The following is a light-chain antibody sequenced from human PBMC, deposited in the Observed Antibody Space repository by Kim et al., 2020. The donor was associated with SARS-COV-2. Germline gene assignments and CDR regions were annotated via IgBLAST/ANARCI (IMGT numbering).Light chain of an antibody. V-gene: IGLV2-14*03. CDR1: SSDVGGYKY. J-gene: IGLJ1*01. CDR2: DVS. CDR3: CSFTRISALDYV. Sequence: QAVLTQPASVSGSPGQSVTLSCTGTSSDVGGYKYVSWYQQLPGKAPKLIIFDVSDRPSGVSHRFSGSKSGNTAYLTISGLQTDDEADYYCCSFTRISALDYVFGSGTKVTVL.